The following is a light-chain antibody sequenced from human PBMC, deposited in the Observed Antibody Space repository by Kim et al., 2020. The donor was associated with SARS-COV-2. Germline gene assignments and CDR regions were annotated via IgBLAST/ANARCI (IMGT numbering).Light chain of an antibody. CDR2: KVS. J-gene: IGKJ5*01. CDR3: MQNTHWPPIT. V-gene: IGKV2-30*01. CDR1: QSLVASDENTY. Sequence: ASISCTSSQSLVASDENTYLNWFQQRPGQSPRRLIYKVSNRDSGVPDRFSGSGSDTDFTLKISRVEAEDVGVYYCMQNTHWPPITFGQGTRLEIK.